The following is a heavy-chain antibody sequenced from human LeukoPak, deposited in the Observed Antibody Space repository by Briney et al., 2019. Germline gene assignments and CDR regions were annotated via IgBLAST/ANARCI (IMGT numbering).Heavy chain of an antibody. Sequence: PGGSLRLSCAASGFTFSSYSMNWVRQAPGKGLEWVSSISSSSSYIYYADSVKGRFTISRDNAKNSLYLQMNSLRAEDTAVYYCATLSTSGWYGVYCGQGTLVTVSS. CDR1: GFTFSSYS. CDR3: ATLSTSGWYGVY. D-gene: IGHD6-19*01. CDR2: ISSSSSYI. V-gene: IGHV3-21*01. J-gene: IGHJ4*02.